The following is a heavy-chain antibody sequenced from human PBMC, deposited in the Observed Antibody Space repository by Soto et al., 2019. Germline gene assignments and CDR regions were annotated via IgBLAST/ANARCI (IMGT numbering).Heavy chain of an antibody. V-gene: IGHV4-59*08. CDR1: GGSISSYY. CDR2: IYYSGST. J-gene: IGHJ4*02. Sequence: ASETLSLTCTVSGGSISSYYWSWIRQPPGKGLEWIGYIYYSGSTNYNPSLKSRVTISVDTSKNQFSLKLSSVTAADTAVYYCARHVRYSSGWEIDYWGQGTLVTVTS. CDR3: ARHVRYSSGWEIDY. D-gene: IGHD6-19*01.